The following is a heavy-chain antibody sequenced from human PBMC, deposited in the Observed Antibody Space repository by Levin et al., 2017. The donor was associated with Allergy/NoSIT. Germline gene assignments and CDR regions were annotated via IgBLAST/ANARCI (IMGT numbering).Heavy chain of an antibody. CDR2: ISGFNGDT. V-gene: IGHV1-18*01. J-gene: IGHJ5*02. CDR3: ARSPMLAAAGITRRFDP. D-gene: IGHD6-13*01. CDR1: GYTFTSYG. Sequence: GESLKISCKASGYTFTSYGITWVRQAPGQGLEWMGWISGFNGDTNHAQKFRDRVTMTTDTATTTAQLELRSLRSDDTAMYYCARSPMLAAAGITRRFDPWGQGTLVTVSS.